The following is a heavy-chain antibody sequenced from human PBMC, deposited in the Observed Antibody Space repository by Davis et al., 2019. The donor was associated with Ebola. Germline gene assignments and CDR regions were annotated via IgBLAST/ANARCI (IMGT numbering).Heavy chain of an antibody. V-gene: IGHV4-30-2*01. CDR2: IYHSGST. J-gene: IGHJ6*04. CDR3: ASNSDTASYDGMDV. Sequence: PSETLSLTCAVSGGSISSGGYSWSWIRQPPGKGLEWIGYIYHSGSTYYNPSLKSRVTISVDRSKNQFSLKLSSVTAADTAVYYCASNSDTASYDGMDVWGKGTTVTVSS. D-gene: IGHD5-18*01. CDR1: GGSISSGGYS.